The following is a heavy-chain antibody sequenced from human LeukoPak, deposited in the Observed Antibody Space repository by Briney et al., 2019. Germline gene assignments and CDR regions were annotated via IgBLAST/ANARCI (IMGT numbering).Heavy chain of an antibody. CDR2: ISYDGSNK. J-gene: IGHJ4*02. CDR3: ARVTIYTSGFDY. CDR1: GFTFSSYA. Sequence: GGSLRLSCAASGFTFSSYAMHWVRQAPGKGLEWVAVISYDGSNKYYADSVKGRFTISRDNSKNTLYLQMDSLRAEDTAVYYCARVTIYTSGFDYWGQGTLVTVSS. V-gene: IGHV3-30*04. D-gene: IGHD5-24*01.